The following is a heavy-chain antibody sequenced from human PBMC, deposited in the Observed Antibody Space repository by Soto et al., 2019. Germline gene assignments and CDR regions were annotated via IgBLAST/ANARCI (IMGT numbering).Heavy chain of an antibody. J-gene: IGHJ5*02. V-gene: IGHV4-4*07. D-gene: IGHD6-13*01. Sequence: VQLRESGPGLVKPSETLSLICTVSGGSISSDYLSWIRQPAGKGLEWIGRVYTSGYSNSNPSLKSRVTMSVDTSKKQFSLNLSSVTAADTAVYYCAREPTTAGTVNGFDPWGQGTLVTVSS. CDR2: VYTSGYS. CDR3: AREPTTAGTVNGFDP. CDR1: GGSISSDY.